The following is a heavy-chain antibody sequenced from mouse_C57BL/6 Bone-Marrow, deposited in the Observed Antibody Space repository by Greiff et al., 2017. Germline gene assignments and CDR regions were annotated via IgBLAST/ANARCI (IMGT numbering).Heavy chain of an antibody. Sequence: VNVVESGAELARPGASVKLSCKASGYTFTSYGISWVKQRTGPGLEWIGEIYPRNGNTYYNEKFKGKATLTADKSSSTAYMELRSLTSEDSAVYFCARGGYCFEDCCWGQGTTLTVSS. J-gene: IGHJ2*01. CDR1: GYTFTSYG. V-gene: IGHV1-81*01. D-gene: IGHD3-1*01. CDR3: ARGGYCFEDCC. CDR2: IYPRNGNT.